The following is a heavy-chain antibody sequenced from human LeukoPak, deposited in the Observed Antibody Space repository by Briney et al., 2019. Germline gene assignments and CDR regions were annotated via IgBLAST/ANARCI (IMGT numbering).Heavy chain of an antibody. Sequence: GGSLRLSCAASGFTFSSYAMHWVRQAPGKGLEWVAVISYDGSNKYYADSVKGRFTISRDNSKNTLYLQMNSLRAEDTAVYYYARDLTVDYWGQGTLVTVSS. CDR3: ARDLTVDY. CDR2: ISYDGSNK. D-gene: IGHD4-11*01. V-gene: IGHV3-30-3*01. CDR1: GFTFSSYA. J-gene: IGHJ4*02.